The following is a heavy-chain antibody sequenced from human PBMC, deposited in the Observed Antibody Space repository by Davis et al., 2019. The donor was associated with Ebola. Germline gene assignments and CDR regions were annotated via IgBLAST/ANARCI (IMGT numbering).Heavy chain of an antibody. J-gene: IGHJ4*02. CDR1: GYIFSSFG. CDR2: ISALNGNT. Sequence: ASVKVSCKASGYIFSSFGFSWVRQAPGQGLEWMGWISALNGNTNYAQKFQGRVTMTTDTSTSTAYMELRSLRSDDTAVYYCARDLPSSSWYYYWGQGTLVTVSS. D-gene: IGHD6-13*01. CDR3: ARDLPSSSWYYY. V-gene: IGHV1-18*01.